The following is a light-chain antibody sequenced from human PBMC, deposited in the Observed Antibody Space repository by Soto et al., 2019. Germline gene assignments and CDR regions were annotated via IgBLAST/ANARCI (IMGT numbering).Light chain of an antibody. CDR3: QQFNVWPRT. V-gene: IGKV3-15*01. J-gene: IGKJ1*01. Sequence: IVMTQSPFTLSVSPGESATLTCRASQNIGSNLAWYQQKSGQAPRLLLSGASTRANNISARFSGSGSGTEFTLTISSLRSEDFGVYYCQQFNVWPRTFGQGTKVDIK. CDR1: QNIGSN. CDR2: GAS.